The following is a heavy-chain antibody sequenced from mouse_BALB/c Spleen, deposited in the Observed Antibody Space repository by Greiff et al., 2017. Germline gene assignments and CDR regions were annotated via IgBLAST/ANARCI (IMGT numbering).Heavy chain of an antibody. J-gene: IGHJ3*01. V-gene: IGHV1S137*01. Sequence: QVQLQQSGAELVRPGVSVKISCKGSGYTFTDYAMHWVKQSHAKRLEWIGVISTYYGDASYNQKFKGKATMTVDKSSSTAYMELARLTSEDSAIYYCARERFAYWGQGTLVTVSA. CDR1: GYTFTDYA. CDR3: ARERFAY. CDR2: ISTYYGDA.